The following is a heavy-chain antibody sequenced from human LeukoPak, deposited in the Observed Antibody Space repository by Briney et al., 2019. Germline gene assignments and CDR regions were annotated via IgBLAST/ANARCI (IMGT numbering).Heavy chain of an antibody. CDR1: GYTFTSYG. CDR3: ALGGYYDSSGSLDY. V-gene: IGHV1-18*01. D-gene: IGHD3-22*01. J-gene: IGHJ4*02. CDR2: ISAYNGNT. Sequence: ASVKVSCKASGYTFTSYGISWVRQAPGQGLEWMGWISAYNGNTNYAQKLQGRVTMTTDTSTSTAHMELSSLRSEDTAVYYCALGGYYDSSGSLDYWGQGTLVTVSS.